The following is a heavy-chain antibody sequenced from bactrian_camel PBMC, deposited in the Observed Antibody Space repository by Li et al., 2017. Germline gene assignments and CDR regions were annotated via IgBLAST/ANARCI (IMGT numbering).Heavy chain of an antibody. D-gene: IGHD1*01. CDR2: IMILGATT. CDR3: ATATDCRWTGSPTWTPMANY. Sequence: HVQLVESGGGSVQAGGSLRLSCEVSGITEGTNCIGWFRQAPGKEREGVAAIMILGATTHYADSVKGRFTISQDSAKNTVYLHMKNLKPEDTAMYYCATATDCRWTGSPTWTPMANYWGQGTQVTFS. V-gene: IGHV3S54*01. CDR1: GITEGTNC. J-gene: IGHJ4*01.